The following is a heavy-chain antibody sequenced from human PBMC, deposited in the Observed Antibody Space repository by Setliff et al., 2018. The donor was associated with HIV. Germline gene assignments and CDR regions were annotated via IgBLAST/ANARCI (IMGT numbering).Heavy chain of an antibody. J-gene: IGHJ4*02. D-gene: IGHD3-10*01. CDR1: GGSFSGYY. CDR2: INHSGGT. V-gene: IGHV4-34*01. Sequence: PSETLSLTCTVSGGSFSGYYWNWIRQSPGKGLEWIGEINHSGGTDYNPSLKSRVTISVDTSKRQFSLKLSSVTAADTAVYYCARGLDYYGSGSYLPLGYWGQGTLVTVSS. CDR3: ARGLDYYGSGSYLPLGY.